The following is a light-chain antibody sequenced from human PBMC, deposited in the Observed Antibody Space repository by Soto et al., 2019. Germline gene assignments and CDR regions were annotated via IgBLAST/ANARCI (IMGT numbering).Light chain of an antibody. CDR3: QQRSNWPPKYT. Sequence: EIVLTQSPATLSLSPGERATLSCRASQSVSSYLAWYQQKPGQAPRLLIYDASNRATGIPPRFSGSGSGPDLTLTISSLEPEDFAVYYCQQRSNWPPKYTFGQGTKLEIK. J-gene: IGKJ2*01. CDR2: DAS. CDR1: QSVSSY. V-gene: IGKV3-11*01.